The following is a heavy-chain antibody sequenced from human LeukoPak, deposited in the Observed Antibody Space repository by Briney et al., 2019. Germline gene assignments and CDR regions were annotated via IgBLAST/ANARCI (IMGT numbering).Heavy chain of an antibody. D-gene: IGHD4/OR15-4a*01. Sequence: SVKVSCKASGYTFTSYGISWVRQPPGQGLELMVWISAYNGNTNYAQKLQGRVTMTTDTSTSTAYMELRSLRSDDTAVYYCARGSMVDLFDYWGQGTLVTVSS. CDR3: ARGSMVDLFDY. CDR1: GYTFTSYG. V-gene: IGHV1-18*01. J-gene: IGHJ4*02. CDR2: ISAYNGNT.